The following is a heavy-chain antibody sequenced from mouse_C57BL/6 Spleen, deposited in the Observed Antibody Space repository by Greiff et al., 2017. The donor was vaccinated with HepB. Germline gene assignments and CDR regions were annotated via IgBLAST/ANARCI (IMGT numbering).Heavy chain of an antibody. CDR3: ARYYDGYYVGYYAMDY. J-gene: IGHJ4*01. D-gene: IGHD2-3*01. V-gene: IGHV1-52*01. Sequence: VQLQQPGAELVRPGSSVKLSCKASGYTFTSYWMHWVKQRPIQGLEWIGNIDPSDSETHYNQKFKDKATLTVDKSSSTAYMQLSSLTSEDSAVYFCARYYDGYYVGYYAMDYWGQGTSVTVSS. CDR1: GYTFTSYW. CDR2: IDPSDSET.